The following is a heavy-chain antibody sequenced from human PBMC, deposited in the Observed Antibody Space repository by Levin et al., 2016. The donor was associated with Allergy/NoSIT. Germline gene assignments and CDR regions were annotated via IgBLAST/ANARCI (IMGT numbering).Heavy chain of an antibody. Sequence: GGSLRLSCAASGFRFSGHWMSWVRQGPGKGLEWVANIEPDGRDKYYVDSLRGRFTISRDNAKNSLYLEMNSLTAEDTAVYYCLISLDRGPVVAYNWFDPWGQGTLVTVSS. V-gene: IGHV3-7*01. CDR1: GFRFSGHW. J-gene: IGHJ5*02. CDR3: LISLDRGPVVAYNWFDP. CDR2: IEPDGRDK. D-gene: IGHD2-15*01.